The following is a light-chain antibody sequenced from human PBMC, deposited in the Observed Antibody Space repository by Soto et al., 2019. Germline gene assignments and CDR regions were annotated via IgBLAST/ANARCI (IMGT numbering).Light chain of an antibody. J-gene: IGLJ1*01. CDR2: DDN. Sequence: QSVLTQPPSVCAAPGQKATISCSGSSSNIGGNSVSWYQQLPGTAPKLLIYDDNKRPSGIPDRFSGSKSGTSATLGITGFQXGDEADYYCGSWDSSLSAYVFGTGTKV. CDR3: GSWDSSLSAYV. V-gene: IGLV1-51*01. CDR1: SSNIGGNS.